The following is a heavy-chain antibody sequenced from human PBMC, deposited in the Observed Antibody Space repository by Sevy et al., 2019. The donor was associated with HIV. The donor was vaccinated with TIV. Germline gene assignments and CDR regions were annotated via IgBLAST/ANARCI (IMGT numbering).Heavy chain of an antibody. CDR3: AREGGYTDQGMDV. V-gene: IGHV3-48*01. CDR1: GFTFSNYD. J-gene: IGHJ6*02. CDR2: ISSDSSRI. Sequence: GGSLRLSCAASGFTFSNYDMNWVRQAPGKGEEWVSYISSDSSRIYYADSVKGRLTISRDNAKNSLYVQMNRLRAEDTDVYYCAREGGYTDQGMDVWGQGTTVTVSS. D-gene: IGHD5-12*01.